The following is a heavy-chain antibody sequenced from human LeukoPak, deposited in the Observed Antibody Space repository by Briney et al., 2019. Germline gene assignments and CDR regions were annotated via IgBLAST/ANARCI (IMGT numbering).Heavy chain of an antibody. CDR3: VREYIVVVAGALDY. Sequence: ASVKVSCKASGYTFTGYYMHWVRQAPGRGLEWMGWINPNSADTHYAPGFQGRVIMTRDTSIGTAYMELSSLRSDDTAVYYCVREYIVVVAGALDYWGQGTLVTVSS. D-gene: IGHD2-15*01. J-gene: IGHJ4*02. V-gene: IGHV1-2*02. CDR2: INPNSADT. CDR1: GYTFTGYY.